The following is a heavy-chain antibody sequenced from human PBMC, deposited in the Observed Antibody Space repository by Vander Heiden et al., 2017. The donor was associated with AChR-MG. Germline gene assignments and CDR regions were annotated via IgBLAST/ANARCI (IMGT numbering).Heavy chain of an antibody. D-gene: IGHD3-16*01. J-gene: IGHJ4*02. Sequence: QLLLQESGPGLVKPSETLSLTCSVSGGSITSGGSISSANYFWGWIRQSPGKGLDWIGSIHYTGSTYSNPSLRSRVTVSRDTSKNQLSLKLTSVTAADTAIYYCARHSGNGGNSDLFDYWGRGTPVTVSS. CDR2: IHYTGST. CDR3: ARHSGNGGNSDLFDY. V-gene: IGHV4-39*01. CDR1: GGSITSGGSISSANYF.